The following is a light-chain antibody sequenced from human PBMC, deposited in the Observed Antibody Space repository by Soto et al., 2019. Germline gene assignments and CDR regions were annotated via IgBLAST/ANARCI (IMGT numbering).Light chain of an antibody. J-gene: IGLJ2*01. CDR1: SSSIGTYD. CDR2: RNN. CDR3: QSFDNSLSGV. Sequence: QSVLTQPPSVSGAPGQRVTISCTGSSSSIGTYDVHWYQQLPGTAPKLLIYRNNNRPSGVPDRFSGSKSGTSASLAITGLQAEDEADYYCQSFDNSLSGVLGGGTKVTVL. V-gene: IGLV1-40*01.